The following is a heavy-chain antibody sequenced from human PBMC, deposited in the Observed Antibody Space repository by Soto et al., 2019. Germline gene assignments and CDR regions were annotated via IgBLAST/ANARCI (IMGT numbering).Heavy chain of an antibody. D-gene: IGHD6-13*01. J-gene: IGHJ6*02. Sequence: QVQLVQSGADVKKPWASVKVSCKASGYTFTSYGISWVRQAPVQGIEWMGWISAYNGNTNYAQKLQGRVTMTTDTSPNTDYMELRSLRSDDTGVYYCARSISWSRGMDVWGPGTTVTVSS. CDR2: ISAYNGNT. V-gene: IGHV1-18*01. CDR1: GYTFTSYG. CDR3: ARSISWSRGMDV.